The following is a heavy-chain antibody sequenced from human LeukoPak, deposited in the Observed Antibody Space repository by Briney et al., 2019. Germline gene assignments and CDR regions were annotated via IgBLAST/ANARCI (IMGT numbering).Heavy chain of an antibody. CDR1: GVTFSSHA. CDR3: ARDVVVTASYYYGMDV. Sequence: GRSLRLSCAASGVTFSSHAMYWVRQAPGKGLEWVAVTSYDGNNKFYADSVKGRFTISRDNSKNTLYLQMNSLRAEDTAVYYCARDVVVTASYYYGMDVWGQGTTVTVSS. D-gene: IGHD2-21*02. V-gene: IGHV3-30-3*01. CDR2: TSYDGNNK. J-gene: IGHJ6*02.